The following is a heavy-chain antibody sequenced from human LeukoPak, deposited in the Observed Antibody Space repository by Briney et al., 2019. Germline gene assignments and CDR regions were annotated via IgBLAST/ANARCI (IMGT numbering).Heavy chain of an antibody. CDR2: INPNTGGT. J-gene: IGHJ4*02. Sequence: ASVKVSFKASGYTFTGYYMHWVGQAPGQGLEGMGWINPNTGGTIYAQNFQGRVTMTRDTSFSTAYMELSRLRSDDTAIYYCASLIAAAGTNVYWGQGTLVTVSS. CDR1: GYTFTGYY. CDR3: ASLIAAAGTNVY. V-gene: IGHV1-2*02. D-gene: IGHD6-13*01.